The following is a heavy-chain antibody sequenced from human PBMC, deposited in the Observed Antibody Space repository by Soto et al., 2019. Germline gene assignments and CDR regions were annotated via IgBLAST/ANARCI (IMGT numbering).Heavy chain of an antibody. CDR2: INSDGSST. J-gene: IGHJ4*02. Sequence: EVQLVESGGGLVQPGGSLRLSCAASGFTFSSYWMHWVRQAPGKGLVWVSRINSDGSSTGYADSVMGRFTISRDNAKNTLYLQMNSLRAEDTAVYYCARDQGHCSGGSCYVAGYWGQGTLVTVSS. V-gene: IGHV3-74*01. CDR1: GFTFSSYW. CDR3: ARDQGHCSGGSCYVAGY. D-gene: IGHD2-15*01.